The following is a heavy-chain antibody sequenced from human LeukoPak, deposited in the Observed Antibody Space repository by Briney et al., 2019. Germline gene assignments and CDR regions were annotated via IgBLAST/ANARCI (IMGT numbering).Heavy chain of an antibody. Sequence: SISSAASGFSISSGSYWAWIRQSPGKGLEWIVRIHYTGNTYYDPSLKSRVTLSVDTSENQFSLRLTSVTAADTAMYFCARDPYDSCWHHAFDIWGQGIMVSVSS. J-gene: IGHJ3*02. CDR2: IHYTGNT. V-gene: IGHV4-38-2*02. CDR1: GFSISSGSY. CDR3: ARDPYDSCWHHAFDI. D-gene: IGHD3-22*01.